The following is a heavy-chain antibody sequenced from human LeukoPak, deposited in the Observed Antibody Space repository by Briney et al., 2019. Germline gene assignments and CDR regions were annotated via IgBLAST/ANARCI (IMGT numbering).Heavy chain of an antibody. D-gene: IGHD3/OR15-3a*01. CDR3: ARDFLDGDNAFDI. V-gene: IGHV4-61*01. J-gene: IGHJ3*02. CDR1: GGSVSSGSYY. Sequence: KSSETLSLTCTVSGGSVSSGSYYWSWIRQPPGTRLEWIGYIYCSGTTNYNPSFKSRVTMSVDTSKNQFSLKLRSVTAADTAVYYCARDFLDGDNAFDIWGQGTLVTVSA. CDR2: IYCSGTT.